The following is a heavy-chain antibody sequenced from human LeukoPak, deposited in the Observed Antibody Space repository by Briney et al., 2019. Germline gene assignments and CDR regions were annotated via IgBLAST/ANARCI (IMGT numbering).Heavy chain of an antibody. CDR1: GFTFSSYS. CDR2: ISSSSSTI. J-gene: IGHJ4*02. D-gene: IGHD6-25*01. CDR3: ARNRDGYPPGY. Sequence: GGSLRLSCAASGFTFSSYSMNWVRQAPGKGLEWVSYISSSSSTIYYADSVKGRFTISRDNAKNSLYLQMNSLRAEDTAVYYCARNRDGYPPGYWGQGTLVTVSS. V-gene: IGHV3-48*04.